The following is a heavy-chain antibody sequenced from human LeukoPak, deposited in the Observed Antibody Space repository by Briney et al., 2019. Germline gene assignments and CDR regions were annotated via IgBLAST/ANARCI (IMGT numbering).Heavy chain of an antibody. V-gene: IGHV4-34*01. CDR1: AGSFSGYY. CDR3: ARGYLAYYDSSGYVPYYFDY. CDR2: INHSGST. D-gene: IGHD3-22*01. Sequence: SETLSLTCAVYAGSFSGYYWSWIRQPPGKGLEWIGEINHSGSTNYNPSLKSRVTISVDTSKNQFSLKLSSVTAADTAVYYCARGYLAYYDSSGYVPYYFDYWGQGTLVTVSS. J-gene: IGHJ4*02.